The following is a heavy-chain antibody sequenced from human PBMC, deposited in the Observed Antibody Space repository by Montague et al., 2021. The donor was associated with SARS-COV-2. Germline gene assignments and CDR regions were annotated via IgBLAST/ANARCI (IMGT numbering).Heavy chain of an antibody. CDR2: IYYTGST. V-gene: IGHV4-39*07. CDR3: ARDTRIAMLVVVTRYGLDV. CDR1: GGSISSSSYY. D-gene: IGHD3-22*01. J-gene: IGHJ6*02. Sequence: SETLSLTCTVSGGSISSSSYYWGWIRQPPGKGLEWIGSIYYTGSTYYNPSLKSRVTIPVDTSKNQLSLKLSSVTAADTAVYYCARDTRIAMLVVVTRYGLDVWGQGTTVTVSS.